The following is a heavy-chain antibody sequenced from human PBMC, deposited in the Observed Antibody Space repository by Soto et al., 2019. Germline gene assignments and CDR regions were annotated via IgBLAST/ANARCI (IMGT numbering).Heavy chain of an antibody. CDR3: ARDADYGGSRGGMDV. J-gene: IGHJ6*02. CDR2: IYYRGST. CDR1: GGSVNNANYF. Sequence: QVRLEESGPGLVKPSETLSLICSVSGGSVNNANYFWNWIRHHPENGLEWIGYIYYRGSTRNNPSFKTRATLSIDTSKNQFPLRLNSVTVADTAVYFCARDADYGGSRGGMDVWGRGTPVTVSS. V-gene: IGHV4-31*03. D-gene: IGHD4-17*01.